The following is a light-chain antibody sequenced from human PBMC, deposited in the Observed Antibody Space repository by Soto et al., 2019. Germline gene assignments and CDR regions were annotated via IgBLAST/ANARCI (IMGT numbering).Light chain of an antibody. V-gene: IGLV2-14*03. CDR3: SSYTSINTRV. CDR1: SSDVGGYNY. CDR2: DVT. J-gene: IGLJ1*01. Sequence: QSALTQPASVSGSPGQSITISCTGTSSDVGGYNYVSWYQHHPGKAPKLIIYDVTNRPSGVSNRFSGSKSGNAASLTISGLQAEDEADYYCSSYTSINTRVFGSGTKLTVL.